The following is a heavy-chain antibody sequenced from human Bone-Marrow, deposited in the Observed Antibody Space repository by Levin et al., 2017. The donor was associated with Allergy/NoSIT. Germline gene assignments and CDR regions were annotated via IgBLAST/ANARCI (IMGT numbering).Heavy chain of an antibody. CDR1: GGSISSSSYY. V-gene: IGHV4-39*01. Sequence: SQTLSLTCTVSGGSISSSSYYWGWIRQPPGKGLEWIGSIYYSGSTYYNPSLKSRVTISVDTSKNQFSLKLSSVTAADTAVYYCASLVVVTAIPSPNYFDYWGQGTLVTVSS. CDR2: IYYSGST. D-gene: IGHD2-21*02. J-gene: IGHJ4*02. CDR3: ASLVVVTAIPSPNYFDY.